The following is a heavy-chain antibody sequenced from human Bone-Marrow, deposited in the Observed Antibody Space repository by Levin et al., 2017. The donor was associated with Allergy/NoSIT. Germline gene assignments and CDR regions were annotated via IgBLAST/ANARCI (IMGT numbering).Heavy chain of an antibody. CDR1: RFSFVTYA. J-gene: IGHJ4*02. CDR3: ARDSGYRDFDY. D-gene: IGHD3-16*02. Sequence: GESLKISCAASRFSFVTYAMSWIRQAPGKGLEWISYISSGGNTIFYADSVKDRFTISRDDANNSLYLLMSGLRAEDTAVYYCARDSGYRDFDYWGQGSLVTVSS. V-gene: IGHV3-11*01. CDR2: ISSGGNTI.